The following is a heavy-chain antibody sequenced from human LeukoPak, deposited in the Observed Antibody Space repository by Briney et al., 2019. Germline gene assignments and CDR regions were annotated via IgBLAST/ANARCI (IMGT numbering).Heavy chain of an antibody. J-gene: IGHJ5*02. V-gene: IGHV4-31*03. CDR2: IYYSGST. D-gene: IGHD3/OR15-3a*01. CDR3: ARRTGQKPGFWFDP. Sequence: TPSETLSLTCTVSGGSISSGGYYWSWIRQHPGKGLEWIGYIYYSGSTYYNPSLKSRVTISVDTSKNQFSLKLSSVTAADTAVYYCARRTGQKPGFWFDPWGQGTLVTVPS. CDR1: GGSISSGGYY.